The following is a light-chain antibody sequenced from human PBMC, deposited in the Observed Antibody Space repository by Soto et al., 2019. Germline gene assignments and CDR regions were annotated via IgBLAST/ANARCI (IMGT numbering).Light chain of an antibody. CDR3: LQRSDWLT. J-gene: IGKJ1*01. V-gene: IGKV3-11*01. Sequence: EIVLTQSPATLSLSPGERATLSCRASQSVSGHLAWYQQKPGQAPRLLIYAASNRASGIPARFSGGGSGTDFTLTISSLEPEDFAIYYCLQRSDWLTFGQGTKVEVK. CDR1: QSVSGH. CDR2: AAS.